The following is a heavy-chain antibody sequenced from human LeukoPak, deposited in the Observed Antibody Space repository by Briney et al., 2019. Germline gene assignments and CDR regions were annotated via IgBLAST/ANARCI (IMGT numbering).Heavy chain of an antibody. Sequence: ASVKVSCKASGYTFTSYDINWVLQATGQGLEWMGWMNPNSGNTGYAQKFQGRVTMTRNTSISTAYMELSSLRSEDTAVYYCARDSFSRDYYGSGRDVFDIWGQGTMVTVSS. D-gene: IGHD3-10*01. CDR1: GYTFTSYD. J-gene: IGHJ3*02. CDR3: ARDSFSRDYYGSGRDVFDI. CDR2: MNPNSGNT. V-gene: IGHV1-8*01.